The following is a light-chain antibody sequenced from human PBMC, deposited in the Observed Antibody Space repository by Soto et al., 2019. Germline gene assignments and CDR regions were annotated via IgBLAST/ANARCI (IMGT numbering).Light chain of an antibody. V-gene: IGKV2D-29*02. CDR2: EVS. CDR3: MQSTQLPPT. J-gene: IGKJ5*01. CDR1: QSLLHITGETF. Sequence: DVVMTQTPLSLSVAPGQPASISCKSSQSLLHITGETFLFWYLQKPGQSPQLLIYEVSTRVSGAPDRFSGSGSGTDFTREISRVETDDVGIYYCMQSTQLPPTFGQGTRLGIE.